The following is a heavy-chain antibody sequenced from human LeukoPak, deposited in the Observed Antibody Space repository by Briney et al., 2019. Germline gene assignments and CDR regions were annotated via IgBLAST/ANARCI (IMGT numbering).Heavy chain of an antibody. D-gene: IGHD3-3*01. CDR2: IRWNSGSI. CDR1: GFTFDDYA. V-gene: IGHV3-9*01. CDR3: AKDIRSGYFDAFDI. Sequence: GRSLRLSCAASGFTFDDYAMHWVRHAPGKGLEWVSGIRWNSGSISYADSVKGRFTISRDNAKNSLYLQMNSLRAEGTALYYCAKDIRSGYFDAFDIWGQGTMVTVSS. J-gene: IGHJ3*02.